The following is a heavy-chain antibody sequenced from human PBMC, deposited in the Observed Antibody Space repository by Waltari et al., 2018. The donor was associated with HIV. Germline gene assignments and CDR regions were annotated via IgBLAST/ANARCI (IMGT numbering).Heavy chain of an antibody. CDR3: ARNDVYYDYVWGQGAFDI. D-gene: IGHD3-16*01. J-gene: IGHJ3*02. V-gene: IGHV4-31*01. CDR2: IYYSGST. Sequence: QVQLQESGPGLVQPSQTLSLTCPVSGGSLSSGGYYWSWIRQHPGKGLEWIGYIYYSGSTYYNPSLKSLVTISVDTSKNQFSLKLSSVTAADTAVYYCARNDVYYDYVWGQGAFDIWGQGTMVTVSS. CDR1: GGSLSSGGYY.